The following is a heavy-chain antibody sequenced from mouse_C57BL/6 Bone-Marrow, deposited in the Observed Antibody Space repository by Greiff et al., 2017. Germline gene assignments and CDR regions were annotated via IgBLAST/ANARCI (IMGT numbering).Heavy chain of an antibody. CDR3: ARVLARDFDV. CDR1: GYTFTSYW. CDR2: IHPNSGST. Sequence: VQLQQPGAELVKPGASVKLSCKASGYTFTSYWMHWVKQRPGQGLEWIGMIHPNSGSTNYNEKFKSKATLTVDKSSSTADMQLSSLTSEDSAVYYWARVLARDFDVWGTGTTVTVSS. V-gene: IGHV1-64*01. J-gene: IGHJ1*03.